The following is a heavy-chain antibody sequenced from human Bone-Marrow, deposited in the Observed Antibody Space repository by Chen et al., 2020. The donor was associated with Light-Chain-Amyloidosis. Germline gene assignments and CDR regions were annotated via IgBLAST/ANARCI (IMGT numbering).Heavy chain of an antibody. V-gene: IGHV3-7*01. J-gene: IGHJ4*02. CDR1: GFTFSRYF. Sequence: EVRLVESGGGLVQPGGSQRLSCAASGFTFSRYFMSWVRQAPGKGLEWVANIREDGNEKYYVQSVKGRFTISRDNAKNAVYLQMHSLGAEDSAIYFCARESSVAAPYYLDYWGQGIRVTVSA. D-gene: IGHD6-25*01. CDR3: ARESSVAAPYYLDY. CDR2: IREDGNEK.